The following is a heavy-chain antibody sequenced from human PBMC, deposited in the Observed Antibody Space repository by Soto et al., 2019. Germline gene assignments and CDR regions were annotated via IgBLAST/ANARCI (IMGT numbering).Heavy chain of an antibody. V-gene: IGHV1-46*01. Sequence: ASVKVSCKPSGYSFSNFYVHWVRQAPGQGLEWMGIIDPSSGTTSYTQKFQERVTMTRDTSMSTVYMELSRMRSEDTAVYYCARGAVVVPNGLIAGMDVWGLGTTVTVS. D-gene: IGHD2-2*01. J-gene: IGHJ6*02. CDR2: IDPSSGTT. CDR3: ARGAVVVPNGLIAGMDV. CDR1: GYSFSNFY.